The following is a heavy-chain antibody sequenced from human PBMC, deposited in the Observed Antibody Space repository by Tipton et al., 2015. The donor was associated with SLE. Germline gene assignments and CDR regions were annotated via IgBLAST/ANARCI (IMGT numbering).Heavy chain of an antibody. D-gene: IGHD3-22*01. J-gene: IGHJ4*02. CDR2: INHSGST. V-gene: IGHV4-34*01. CDR3: ARDRFDSSGYTLFDS. CDR1: GGSFSGYY. Sequence: TLSLTCAVYGGSFSGYYWSWIRQPPGKGLEWIGEINHSGSTNYNPSLKRRVTISLDTSKNQFSLNLSSVTAADTAVYYCARDRFDSSGYTLFDSWGQGTLVTVSS.